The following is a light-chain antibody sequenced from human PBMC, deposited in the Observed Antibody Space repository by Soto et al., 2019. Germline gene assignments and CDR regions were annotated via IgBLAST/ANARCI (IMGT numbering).Light chain of an antibody. CDR1: SSDVGSYNL. Sequence: QSALTQPASVSGSPGQSITISCTGTSSDVGSYNLVSWYQQHPGKAPKLMIYEGSKRPSGVSNRFSGSKSCNTASLTISGLQAEDESDYYCCSYAGSSTSWVFGGGTKLNVL. J-gene: IGLJ3*02. CDR2: EGS. CDR3: CSYAGSSTSWV. V-gene: IGLV2-23*01.